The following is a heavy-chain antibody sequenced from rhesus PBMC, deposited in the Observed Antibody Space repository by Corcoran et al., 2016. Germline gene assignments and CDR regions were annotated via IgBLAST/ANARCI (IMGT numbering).Heavy chain of an antibody. D-gene: IGHD5-24*01. CDR2: IYGGSGST. CDR3: ARYSGYSIPFDY. CDR1: GGSTSSNY. Sequence: QVQLQESGPGLVKPSETLSLTCAVYGGSTSSNYWSWCRQSPGKGLELIGCIYGGSGSTSYNPSLKSRVTISTDKSKNQFSLKLSSVTAADTAVYYCARYSGYSIPFDYWGQGVLVTVSS. V-gene: IGHV4-147*01. J-gene: IGHJ4*01.